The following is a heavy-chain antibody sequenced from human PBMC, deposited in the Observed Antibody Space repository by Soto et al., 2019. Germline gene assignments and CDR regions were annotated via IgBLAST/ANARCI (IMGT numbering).Heavy chain of an antibody. CDR2: IYHSGST. V-gene: IGHV4-4*02. Sequence: SETLSLTWAVSSGSVSSINWWRWVRQPPGKGLEWIGEIYHSGSTNYNPSLKSRVTISVDKSKNQLSLKLSSVTAADTSGNYCAKSGDYYFDYWGQGTLVTVSS. J-gene: IGHJ4*02. CDR1: SGSVSSINW. D-gene: IGHD4-17*01. CDR3: AKSGDYYFDY.